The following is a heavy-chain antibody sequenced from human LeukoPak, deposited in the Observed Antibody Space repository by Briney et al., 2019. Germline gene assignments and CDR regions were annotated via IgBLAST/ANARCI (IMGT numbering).Heavy chain of an antibody. Sequence: PGGSLRLSCAAPGFTFSNYAMNWVRQAPGKGLEWVALISYDGSNKHYADSVKGRFTISRDNSKNTLYLQMNSLRAEDTAVYYCARGAHKRDDYGGFFDYWGQGTLVTVSS. CDR1: GFTFSNYA. J-gene: IGHJ4*02. V-gene: IGHV3-30*03. CDR3: ARGAHKRDDYGGFFDY. CDR2: ISYDGSNK. D-gene: IGHD4-23*01.